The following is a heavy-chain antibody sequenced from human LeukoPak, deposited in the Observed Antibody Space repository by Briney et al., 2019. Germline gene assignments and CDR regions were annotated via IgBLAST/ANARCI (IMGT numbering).Heavy chain of an antibody. Sequence: ASVKVSCKASGYTFTSYDTNWVRQATGQGLEWMGWMNPNSGITGYAQKFQGRVTMTRNTSISTAYMELSSLRSEDTAVYYCARGRGRRGSLGDLFDYWGQGTLVTVSS. V-gene: IGHV1-8*01. J-gene: IGHJ4*02. CDR2: MNPNSGIT. D-gene: IGHD3-10*01. CDR3: ARGRGRRGSLGDLFDY. CDR1: GYTFTSYD.